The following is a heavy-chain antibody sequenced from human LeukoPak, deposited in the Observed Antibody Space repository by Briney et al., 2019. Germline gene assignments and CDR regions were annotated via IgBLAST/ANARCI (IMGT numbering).Heavy chain of an antibody. CDR2: VSDDGSNK. J-gene: IGHJ4*02. CDR3: AKPLLRGGCLFDY. Sequence: PGGSLRLSCAASGFTFSTYGMHWVRQAPGKGLEWMAVVSDDGSNKYYEDSVRGRFTISRDNSKNTLYLQMSSLRDEDTAVYYCAKPLLRGGCLFDYWGQGTLVTVSS. D-gene: IGHD6-19*01. V-gene: IGHV3-30*18. CDR1: GFTFSTYG.